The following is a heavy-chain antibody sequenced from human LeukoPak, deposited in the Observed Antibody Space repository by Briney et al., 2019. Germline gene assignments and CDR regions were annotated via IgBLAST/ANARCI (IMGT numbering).Heavy chain of an antibody. CDR1: GYTFTGYY. D-gene: IGHD3-3*01. CDR2: INPNSGGT. V-gene: IGHV1-2*02. Sequence: GASVKASCKASGYTFTGYYMHWVRQAPGQGLEWMGWINPNSGGTNYAQKFQDRVTMTRDTSISTAYMELSRLRSDDTAVYYCARVRFVGDFWSGYSPFDYWGQGTLVTVSS. J-gene: IGHJ4*02. CDR3: ARVRFVGDFWSGYSPFDY.